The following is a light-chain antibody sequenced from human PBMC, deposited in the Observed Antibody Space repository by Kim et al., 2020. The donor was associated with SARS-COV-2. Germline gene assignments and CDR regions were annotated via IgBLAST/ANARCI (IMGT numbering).Light chain of an antibody. CDR1: QSVSSSY. J-gene: IGKJ4*01. CDR3: QQYGSSPQLT. Sequence: PGERATLSCRASQSVSSSYLAWYQQKPGQAPRLLIYGASSMATGIPDRFSGSGSGTDFTLTISRLEPEDFAVYYCQQYGSSPQLTFGGGTKVDIK. V-gene: IGKV3-20*01. CDR2: GAS.